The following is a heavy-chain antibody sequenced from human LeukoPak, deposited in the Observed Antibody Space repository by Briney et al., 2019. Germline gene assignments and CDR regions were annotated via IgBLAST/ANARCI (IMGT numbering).Heavy chain of an antibody. CDR1: GFSFSNYW. CDR3: TEGGTIHWVEGY. V-gene: IGHV3-7*05. Sequence: GGSLRLSCEASGFSFSNYWMSWVRQAPGKGLEWVANIKQDGSEKYYVDSVKGRFTISRDNAKKSLYLQMNSLRAEDTAVYYCTEGGTIHWVEGYWGQGTLVTVSS. J-gene: IGHJ4*02. CDR2: IKQDGSEK. D-gene: IGHD2-21*01.